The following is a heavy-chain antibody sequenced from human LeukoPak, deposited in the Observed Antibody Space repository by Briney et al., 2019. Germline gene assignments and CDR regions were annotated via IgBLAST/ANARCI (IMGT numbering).Heavy chain of an antibody. Sequence: PSETLSLTCGVSGVSMSSYYWSWIRQPPGKGLEWIGYVHYTGTTNYNASLKSRVTISLDTSKNQFSLKLSSVTAADTAVYYCASFLAHRSNDYWGQGTLVTVSS. CDR2: VHYTGTT. CDR1: GVSMSSYY. D-gene: IGHD2/OR15-2a*01. CDR3: ASFLAHRSNDY. V-gene: IGHV4-59*01. J-gene: IGHJ4*02.